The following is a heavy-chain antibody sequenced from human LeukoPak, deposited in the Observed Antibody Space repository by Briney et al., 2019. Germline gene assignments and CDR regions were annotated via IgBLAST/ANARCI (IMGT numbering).Heavy chain of an antibody. CDR3: ARARKIRYSSTCCYSSKLGFDP. D-gene: IGHD2-2*02. J-gene: IGHJ5*02. V-gene: IGHV1-8*01. CDR1: GYTFTSYD. CDR2: MNPNSGNT. Sequence: ASVKVSCKASGYTFTSYDINWVRQATGQGLEWMGWMNPNSGNTGYAQKFQGRVTMTRNTSISTAYMELSSLRSEDTAVYYCARARKIRYSSTCCYSSKLGFDPWGQGTLVTVSS.